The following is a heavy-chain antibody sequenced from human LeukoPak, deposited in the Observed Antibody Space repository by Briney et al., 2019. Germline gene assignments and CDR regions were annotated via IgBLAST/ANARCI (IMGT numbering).Heavy chain of an antibody. D-gene: IGHD6-19*01. CDR3: ARDIVLIAVAVRGSFDI. V-gene: IGHV1-8*03. J-gene: IGHJ3*02. Sequence: ASVKVSCKASGYTFTSYDINWVRQATGQGLEWMGWMNPNSGNTGYAQKFQGRVTITRNTSISTAYMELSSLRSEDTAVYYCARDIVLIAVAVRGSFDIWGQGTMVTVSS. CDR1: GYTFTSYD. CDR2: MNPNSGNT.